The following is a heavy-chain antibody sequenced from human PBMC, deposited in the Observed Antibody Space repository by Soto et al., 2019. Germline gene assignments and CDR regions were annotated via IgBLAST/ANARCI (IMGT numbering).Heavy chain of an antibody. CDR1: GFTFSSYG. CDR2: IWYDGSNK. CDR3: ARDHRETDYYDSSGYYYDAFDI. D-gene: IGHD3-22*01. V-gene: IGHV3-33*01. Sequence: QVQLVESGGGVVQPGRSLRLSCAASGFTFSSYGMHWVRQAPGKGLEWVAVIWYDGSNKYYADSVKGRFTISRDNSKNTLYLPMNSLRAEDTAVYYCARDHRETDYYDSSGYYYDAFDIWGQGTMVTVSS. J-gene: IGHJ3*02.